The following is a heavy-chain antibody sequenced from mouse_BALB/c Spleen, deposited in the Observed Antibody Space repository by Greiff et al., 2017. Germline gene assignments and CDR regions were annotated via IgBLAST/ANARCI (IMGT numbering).Heavy chain of an antibody. V-gene: IGHV1S41*01. Sequence: DLVKPGDSVKLSCKASGYTFTSYWINWIKQRPGQGLEWIGRIAPGSGSTYYNEMFKGKATLTVDTSSSTAYIQLSSLSSEDSAVYFCARHWDYCDYWGQGTTLTVSS. J-gene: IGHJ2*01. CDR3: ARHWDYCDY. D-gene: IGHD4-1*01. CDR2: IAPGSGST. CDR1: GYTFTSYW.